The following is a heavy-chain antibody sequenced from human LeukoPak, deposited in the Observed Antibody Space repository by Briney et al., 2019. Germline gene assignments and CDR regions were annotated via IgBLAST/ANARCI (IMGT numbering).Heavy chain of an antibody. Sequence: GGTLRLSCAASGFTFSSYGMSWVRQAPGKGLEWVSAISGSGGSTYYADSVKGRFTISRDNSKNTLYLQMNSLRAEDTAVYYCARDRGAGSGSYYKDYWGQGTLVTVSS. CDR3: ARDRGAGSGSYYKDY. V-gene: IGHV3-23*01. CDR1: GFTFSSYG. D-gene: IGHD3-10*01. CDR2: ISGSGGST. J-gene: IGHJ4*02.